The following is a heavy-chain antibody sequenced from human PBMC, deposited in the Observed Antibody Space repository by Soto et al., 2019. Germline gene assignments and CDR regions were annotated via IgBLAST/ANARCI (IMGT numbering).Heavy chain of an antibody. Sequence: TFSDYAMNWVRQAPGKGLEWVSSISYTGDFIYYADSVKGRFTISRDNAKNALYLQMTGLRGDDTAVYYCARDLLSGANYYAHWGQGTLVTVSS. D-gene: IGHD6-19*01. J-gene: IGHJ4*02. V-gene: IGHV3-21*04. CDR2: ISYTGDFI. CDR3: ARDLLSGANYYAH. CDR1: TFSDYA.